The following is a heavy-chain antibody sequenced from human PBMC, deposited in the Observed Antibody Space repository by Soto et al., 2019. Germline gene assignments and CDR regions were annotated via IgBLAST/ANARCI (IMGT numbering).Heavy chain of an antibody. CDR2: VYYTGST. Sequence: SETLSLTCTASGASIKSTDYYWSWIRQAPGKGLEWIGYVYYTGSTYYNPSLMSRLTISVDTSKNQFSLKLTSVTAAETAVYYCVRTAREGAVAPHWFDRWGQGTQVTVSS. J-gene: IGHJ5*02. V-gene: IGHV4-30-4*01. CDR1: GASIKSTDYY. D-gene: IGHD2-21*02. CDR3: VRTAREGAVAPHWFDR.